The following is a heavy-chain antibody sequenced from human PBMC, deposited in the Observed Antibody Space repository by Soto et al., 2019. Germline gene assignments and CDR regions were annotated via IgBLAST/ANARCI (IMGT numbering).Heavy chain of an antibody. J-gene: IGHJ2*01. V-gene: IGHV4-4*07. D-gene: IGHD2-8*01. CDR3: ARGMGRYFDL. CDR1: GDFISNFY. CDR2: ISASGRS. Sequence: QVQLQESGPGLVNPSETLSLTCTVSGDFISNFYWSWIRQPAGKGLQSLGRISASGRSNYNPNLQGRVAMSLDTSKNQFSLRLTSLSAADTAVYFGARGMGRYFDLWGRGTLVTVFS.